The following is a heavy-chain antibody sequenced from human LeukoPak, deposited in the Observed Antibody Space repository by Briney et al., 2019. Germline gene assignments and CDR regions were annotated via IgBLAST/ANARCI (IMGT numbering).Heavy chain of an antibody. V-gene: IGHV4-4*07. D-gene: IGHD1-26*01. CDR2: IYTSGST. Sequence: SETLSLTCTVSGGSLSSYYWSWIRQPAGKGLEWIGRIYTSGSTNCNPSLKSRVTMSVDTSKNQFSLELSSVTAADTAVYYCARTSIVGATIWGQGTLVTVSS. CDR1: GGSLSSYY. J-gene: IGHJ4*02. CDR3: ARTSIVGATI.